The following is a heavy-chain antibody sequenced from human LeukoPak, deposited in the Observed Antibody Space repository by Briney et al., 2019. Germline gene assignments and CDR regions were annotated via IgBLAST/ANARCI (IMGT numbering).Heavy chain of an antibody. CDR1: GFTFSSYS. CDR3: ARGGTTFEH. V-gene: IGHV3-21*01. D-gene: IGHD1-1*01. CDR2: ISTSSSYI. Sequence: PGGSLRLSCAAYGFTFSSYSMNWVRQAPGKGLEWVSFISTSSSYIYYADSVKGRFTISRDNAKSSLHLQMNSLRAEDTAVYYCARGGTTFEHWGQGTLVTVSS. J-gene: IGHJ4*02.